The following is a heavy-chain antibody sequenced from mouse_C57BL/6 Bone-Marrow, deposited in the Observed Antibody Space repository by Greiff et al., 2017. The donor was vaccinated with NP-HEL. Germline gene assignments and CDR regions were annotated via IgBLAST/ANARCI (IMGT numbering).Heavy chain of an antibody. CDR1: GYTFTSYW. Sequence: QVQLQQPGAELVKPGASVKLSCKASGYTFTSYWMHWVKQRPGQGLEWIGMIHPNSGSTNYNEKFKSKATLTVDKSSSTTYMQLSSLTSEDSAVYYGLTGKGAWFAYWGQGTLVTVSA. J-gene: IGHJ3*01. CDR2: IHPNSGST. CDR3: LTGKGAWFAY. V-gene: IGHV1-64*01. D-gene: IGHD4-1*01.